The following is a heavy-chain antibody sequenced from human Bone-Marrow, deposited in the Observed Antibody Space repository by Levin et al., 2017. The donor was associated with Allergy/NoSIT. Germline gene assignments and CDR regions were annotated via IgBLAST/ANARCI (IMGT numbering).Heavy chain of an antibody. D-gene: IGHD1-26*01. J-gene: IGHJ3*01. CDR2: ITWNSRRI. V-gene: IGHV3-9*01. CDR1: GFTFDDYA. Sequence: GGSLRLSCTTAGFTFDDYALHWVRQAPGKGLEWLAGITWNSRRIDYADSVRGRFTISRDNSKNSLYLQMDSLRSDDTALYFCAKAKWDLSYLDGFDVWGQGTMVTVSS. CDR3: AKAKWDLSYLDGFDV.